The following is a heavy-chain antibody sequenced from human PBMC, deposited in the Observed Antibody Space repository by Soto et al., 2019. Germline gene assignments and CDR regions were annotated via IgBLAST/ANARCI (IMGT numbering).Heavy chain of an antibody. J-gene: IGHJ4*02. CDR1: GGTFSSYA. Sequence: GASVKVSCKASGGTFSSYAISWVRQAPGQGLEWMGGIIPIFGTANYAQKFQGRVTITTDESMSTAYMELSSLRSEDTAVYYCARASSGCVGFVRLGCKGGFDYWGQGTLVTVSS. D-gene: IGHD6-19*01. CDR2: IIPIFGTA. V-gene: IGHV1-69*05. CDR3: ARASSGCVGFVRLGCKGGFDY.